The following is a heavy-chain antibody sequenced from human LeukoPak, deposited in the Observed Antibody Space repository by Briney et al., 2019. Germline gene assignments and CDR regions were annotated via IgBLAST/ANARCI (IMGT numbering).Heavy chain of an antibody. V-gene: IGHV3-33*01. Sequence: GGSLRLSWAASGFTLTSDGSHCVRQAPGKGLEWVAVIWYDGSNKYYADSVKGRFTISRDNSKNTLYLQMNSLRAEDTAVYYCASARYSRGWYYFYYWGRGTLVTVSS. J-gene: IGHJ4*02. CDR2: IWYDGSNK. CDR1: GFTLTSDG. CDR3: ASARYSRGWYYFYY. D-gene: IGHD6-19*01.